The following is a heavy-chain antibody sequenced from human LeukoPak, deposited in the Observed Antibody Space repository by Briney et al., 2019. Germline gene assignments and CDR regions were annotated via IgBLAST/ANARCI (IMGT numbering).Heavy chain of an antibody. CDR3: ARSILGYSYGNWFDP. V-gene: IGHV4-39*07. CDR2: IYYSGST. D-gene: IGHD5-18*01. CDR1: GGSISSSSYY. Sequence: SSETLSLTCTVSGGSISSSSYYWGWIRQPPGKGLEWIGSIYYSGSTYYNPSLKSRVTISVDTSKNQFSLKLSSVTAADTAVYYCARSILGYSYGNWFDPWGQGTLVTVSS. J-gene: IGHJ5*02.